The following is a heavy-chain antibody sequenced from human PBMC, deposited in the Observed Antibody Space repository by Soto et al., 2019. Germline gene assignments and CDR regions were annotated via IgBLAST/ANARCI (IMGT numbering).Heavy chain of an antibody. J-gene: IGHJ4*02. CDR2: IYYSGTT. Sequence: SETLSLTCTVSGDFNSRSTYFWGWISQPPGKGLEYIGTIYYSGTTYYNWPLESRVTMSLDTSKNQFSLRLTSVTAADTAVYYCAKDRHRSGSPHPFDYWGQGTLVTVSS. V-gene: IGHV4-39*02. D-gene: IGHD3-22*01. CDR3: AKDRHRSGSPHPFDY. CDR1: GDFNSRSTYF.